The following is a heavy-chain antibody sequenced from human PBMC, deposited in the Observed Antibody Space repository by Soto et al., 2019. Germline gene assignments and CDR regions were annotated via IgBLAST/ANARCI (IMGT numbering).Heavy chain of an antibody. CDR2: ISGGGNDR. CDR3: ARSLFIASTDTEPFDS. Sequence: EVQLLESGGGLVQPGGSLTLSCAASGFTFSSYAMSWVRQAPGKGLEWVSAISGGGNDRFYADSVRGRFTISRDNSTNTLYLHMNSLRAEHTAVHYCARSLFIASTDTEPFDSWGQGTLVTVSS. J-gene: IGHJ4*02. V-gene: IGHV3-23*01. D-gene: IGHD6-13*01. CDR1: GFTFSSYA.